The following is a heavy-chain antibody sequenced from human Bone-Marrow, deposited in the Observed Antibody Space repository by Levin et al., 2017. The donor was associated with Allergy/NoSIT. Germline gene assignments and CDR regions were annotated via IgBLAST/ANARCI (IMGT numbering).Heavy chain of an antibody. CDR3: HMIAPPHF. Sequence: AGGSLRLSCAASQGTLSNWMHWVRQDPGKGLVWVADINSDGTVREYADFVRGRFIISRDNAKKTLYLQMNSLRVEDTSVYFCHMIAPPHFWGQGTLVTVSS. CDR1: QGTLSNW. J-gene: IGHJ4*02. CDR2: INSDGTVR. V-gene: IGHV3-74*01. D-gene: IGHD2-21*01.